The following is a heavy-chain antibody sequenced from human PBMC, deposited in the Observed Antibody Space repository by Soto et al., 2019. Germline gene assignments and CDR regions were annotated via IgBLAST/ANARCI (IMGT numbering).Heavy chain of an antibody. CDR1: GYRFTNYW. J-gene: IGHJ6*02. CDR3: ARTSAGGKYYYGMDV. V-gene: IGHV5-51*01. Sequence: PGESLKISCKGSGYRFTNYWIGWVRQMPGKGLEWMGIIYPGDSDTRYSPSFQGQVTISADKSISTAYLQWSSLKASDTAMYYCARTSAGGKYYYGMDVWGQGTTVTVSS. CDR2: IYPGDSDT. D-gene: IGHD6-13*01.